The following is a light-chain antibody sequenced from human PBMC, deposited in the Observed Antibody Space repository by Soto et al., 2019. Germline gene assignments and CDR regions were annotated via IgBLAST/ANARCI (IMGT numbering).Light chain of an antibody. V-gene: IGKV3-11*01. CDR3: QQRANWPLT. CDR1: QSVSSY. CDR2: DAS. Sequence: EIVLTQSPATLSLSPGERATLSCWASQSVSSYLAWYQHKPGQAPRLLIYDASNRATGIPARFSGSGSGADFTLTISSLEPEDFAVYYCQQRANWPLTFGGGTKVDI. J-gene: IGKJ4*01.